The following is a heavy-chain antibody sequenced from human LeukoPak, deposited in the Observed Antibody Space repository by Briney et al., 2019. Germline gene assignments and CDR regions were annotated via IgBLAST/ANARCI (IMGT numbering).Heavy chain of an antibody. CDR3: ARPTKEGSSWYWWFDP. Sequence: PGGSLRLSCAASGFTFSSYWMHWVRQAPGKGLVWVSRINNDGSSTSYADSVKGRFTISRGNAKNTLYLQMNSLRAEDTAVYYCARPTKEGSSWYWWFDPWGQGTLVTVSS. CDR1: GFTFSSYW. V-gene: IGHV3-74*01. J-gene: IGHJ5*02. D-gene: IGHD6-13*01. CDR2: INNDGSST.